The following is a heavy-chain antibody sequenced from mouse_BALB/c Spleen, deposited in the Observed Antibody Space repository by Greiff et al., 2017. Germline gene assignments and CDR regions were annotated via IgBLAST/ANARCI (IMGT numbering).Heavy chain of an antibody. J-gene: IGHJ4*01. CDR3: ARSRITTVVEDAMDY. V-gene: IGHV1-54*01. CDR1: GYAFTNYL. CDR2: INPGSGGT. Sequence: VQLQESGAELVRPGTSVKVSCKASGYAFTNYLIEWVKQRPGQGLEWIGVINPGSGGTNYNEKFKGKATLTADKSSSTAYMQLSSLTSDDSAVYFCARSRITTVVEDAMDYWGQGTSVTVSS. D-gene: IGHD1-1*01.